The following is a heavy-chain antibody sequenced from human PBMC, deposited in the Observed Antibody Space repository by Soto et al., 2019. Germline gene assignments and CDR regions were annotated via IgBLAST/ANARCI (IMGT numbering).Heavy chain of an antibody. Sequence: GASVKVSCKASGYTFTSYAMHWVRQAPGQRLEWMGWINAGNGNTKYSQKFQGRVTITRDTSASTAYMELSSLRSEDTAVYYCARGERTYYDFWSGYYYYYGMDVWGQGTTVTVSS. CDR1: GYTFTSYA. D-gene: IGHD3-3*01. J-gene: IGHJ6*02. CDR3: ARGERTYYDFWSGYYYYYGMDV. V-gene: IGHV1-3*01. CDR2: INAGNGNT.